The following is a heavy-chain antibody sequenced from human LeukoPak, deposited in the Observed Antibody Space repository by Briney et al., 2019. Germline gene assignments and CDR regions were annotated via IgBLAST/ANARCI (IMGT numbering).Heavy chain of an antibody. D-gene: IGHD4-17*01. J-gene: IGHJ4*02. CDR3: ARHFLTRGNEVTTPPDY. Sequence: SETPSLTCTVSGGSLSSSSYYWGWIRQPPGTGLEWIGRIYYSGSTYYNPSLKSRVTISVDTSKNQFSLKLSSVTAADTAVYYCARHFLTRGNEVTTPPDYWGQGTLVTVSS. V-gene: IGHV4-39*01. CDR2: IYYSGST. CDR1: GGSLSSSSYY.